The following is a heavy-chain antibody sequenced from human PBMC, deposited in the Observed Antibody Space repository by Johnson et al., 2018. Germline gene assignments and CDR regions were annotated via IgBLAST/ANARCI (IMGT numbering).Heavy chain of an antibody. V-gene: IGHV1-46*01. J-gene: IGHJ3*02. Sequence: QVQLVQSGAEVKKPGASVKVSCKASGYTFTSHYMHWVRQAPGQGYEWMGIINPSGGSTSNAQKFQGRVTMTRDPPTSTVYMDLSRLRFEDTAVYYCARDRVGPSRPDAFDNWGQGTMVTVSS. CDR1: GYTFTSHY. CDR3: ARDRVGPSRPDAFDN. D-gene: IGHD1-26*01. CDR2: INPSGGST.